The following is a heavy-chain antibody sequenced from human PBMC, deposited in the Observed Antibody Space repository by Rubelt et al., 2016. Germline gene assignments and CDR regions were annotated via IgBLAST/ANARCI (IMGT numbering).Heavy chain of an antibody. CDR3: ARRLCSDGRCNTVDS. J-gene: IGHJ4*02. CDR2: VNHGGSS. Sequence: QVELRQWGAGLLKPSETLSLTCAVYGGSFSNYFWTWIRQPPAKGLAWIGEVNHGGSSKYNPSLKRRVTISVDTSKNQFSLRLNSVTAADTAVYYCARRLCSDGRCNTVDSWGRGTLVTVSS. CDR1: GGSFSNYF. D-gene: IGHD2-15*01. V-gene: IGHV4-34*01.